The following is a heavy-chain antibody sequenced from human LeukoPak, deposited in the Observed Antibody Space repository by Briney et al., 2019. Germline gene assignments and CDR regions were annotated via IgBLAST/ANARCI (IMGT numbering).Heavy chain of an antibody. J-gene: IGHJ4*02. Sequence: SGGSLSHSCAASGLTFSDYAMSWFRQAPGKGLEWVSTITSGFTPHYADSVKGRFTISRDNSKNMFHLQLNSLRAEDTAVYYCAKDYSDSRVADVFFEYWGQGTPVTVSS. CDR2: ITSGFTP. CDR1: GLTFSDYA. V-gene: IGHV3-23*01. CDR3: AKDYSDSRVADVFFEY. D-gene: IGHD2-15*01.